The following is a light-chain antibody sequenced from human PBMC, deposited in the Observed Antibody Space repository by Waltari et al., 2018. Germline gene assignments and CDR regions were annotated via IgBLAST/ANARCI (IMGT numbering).Light chain of an antibody. CDR2: AAS. CDR1: QSLTSN. Sequence: IVMTQSPSSLSVSPGERAALSCGASQSLTSNLAWYQQKSGQAPRRLIYAASTRATGSPARFNGSGSGTDFTLTISSLQSEDSAVYYCQQYHKWPLTFGGGTKVEI. CDR3: QQYHKWPLT. V-gene: IGKV3-15*01. J-gene: IGKJ4*01.